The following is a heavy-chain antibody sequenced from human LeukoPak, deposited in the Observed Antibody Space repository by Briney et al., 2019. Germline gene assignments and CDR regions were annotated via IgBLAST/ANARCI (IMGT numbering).Heavy chain of an antibody. CDR2: IYYSGST. CDR1: GGSISSSNYY. V-gene: IGHV4-31*03. CDR3: ARGTPSYYYGMDV. J-gene: IGHJ6*02. Sequence: SEALSLTCSVSGGSISSSNYYWGWIRQPPGKGLEWIGYIYYSGSTYYNPSLKSRVTISVDTSKNQFSLKLSSVTAADTAVYYCARGTPSYYYGMDVWGQGTTVTVSS.